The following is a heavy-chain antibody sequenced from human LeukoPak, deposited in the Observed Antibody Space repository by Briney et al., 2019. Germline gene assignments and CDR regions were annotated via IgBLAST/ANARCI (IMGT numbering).Heavy chain of an antibody. V-gene: IGHV4-34*01. J-gene: IGHJ5*02. CDR2: INHSGST. CDR3: ARFTPQGYGWGGYNRFDP. D-gene: IGHD3-16*01. Sequence: SETLSLTCAVYGGSFSGYYWSWIRQPPGKGLEWIGEINHSGSTNYNPSLKSRVTISVDTSENQFSLNLTSVTAADTAVYYCARFTPQGYGWGGYNRFDPWGQGTLVTVSS. CDR1: GGSFSGYY.